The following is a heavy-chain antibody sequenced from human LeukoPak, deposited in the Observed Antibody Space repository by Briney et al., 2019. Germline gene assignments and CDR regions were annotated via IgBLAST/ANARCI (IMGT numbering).Heavy chain of an antibody. J-gene: IGHJ4*02. CDR2: IYPDDSDS. CDR3: ARGRGAFHGYENFDY. Sequence: PGESLKISCKVSGYIFSNFWIGWVRQPPGKGLEWMGVIYPDDSDSRYSPPFQGRVTISADESMRTAYLQWTSLKASDTGLYYCARGRGAFHGYENFDYWGQGTLVAVSS. V-gene: IGHV5-51*01. D-gene: IGHD5-12*01. CDR1: GYIFSNFW.